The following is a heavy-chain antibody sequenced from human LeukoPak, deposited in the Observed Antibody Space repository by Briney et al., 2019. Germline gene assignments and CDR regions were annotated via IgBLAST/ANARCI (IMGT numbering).Heavy chain of an antibody. D-gene: IGHD2/OR15-2a*01. J-gene: IGHJ6*02. CDR3: ARVAAAYDTFSYHGMDV. Sequence: GGSLRLSCAASGFDFSINAMHWVRQAPGKGLEWVPLISYDGSKKYYADSVKGRFTISRDNSKITLHLQMNSLRPEDAAVYYCARVAAAYDTFSYHGMDVWGQGTTVIVSS. V-gene: IGHV3-30-3*01. CDR2: ISYDGSKK. CDR1: GFDFSINA.